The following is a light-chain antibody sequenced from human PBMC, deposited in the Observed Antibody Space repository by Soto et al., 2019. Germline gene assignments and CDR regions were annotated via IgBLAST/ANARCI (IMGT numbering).Light chain of an antibody. CDR1: QSVSSSY. V-gene: IGKV3-20*01. CDR2: DAS. Sequence: DIVLTQSPGTLSLSPGERATLSCRASQSVSSSYIAWYQQKPGQAPRLLMYDASSRATGIPDRFSGSGSGTDFTLTISRLGPEDFAVYYCQQYGSTPWTFGPGTKVEI. J-gene: IGKJ1*01. CDR3: QQYGSTPWT.